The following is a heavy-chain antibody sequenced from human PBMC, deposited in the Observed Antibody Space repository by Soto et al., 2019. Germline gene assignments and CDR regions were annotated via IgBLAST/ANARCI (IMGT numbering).Heavy chain of an antibody. Sequence: PSETLSLTCTVSGGSISSSSYYRAWIRQPPGQGLEWIGNIYYSGTTYYNPSLKSRVTISVDTSKKQFSLKLSSVTAADTAVYYCARGEQWLDVDWFDPWGQGTLVTVSS. J-gene: IGHJ5*02. D-gene: IGHD6-19*01. V-gene: IGHV4-39*01. CDR2: IYYSGTT. CDR1: GGSISSSSYY. CDR3: ARGEQWLDVDWFDP.